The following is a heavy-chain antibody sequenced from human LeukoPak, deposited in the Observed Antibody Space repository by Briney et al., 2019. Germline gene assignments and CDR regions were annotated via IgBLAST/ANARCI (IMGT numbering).Heavy chain of an antibody. CDR3: ARDSINTWYEDGMDV. CDR1: GGTFSSYA. CDR2: IIPIFGTA. V-gene: IGHV1-69*06. J-gene: IGHJ6*04. D-gene: IGHD2/OR15-2a*01. Sequence: SVKVSCKTSGGTFSSYAISWVRQAPGQGLEWMGGIIPIFGTANYAQKFQGRVTITADKSTSTAYMELSTSRSEDTAANYCARDSINTWYEDGMDVWGKGTTVTVSS.